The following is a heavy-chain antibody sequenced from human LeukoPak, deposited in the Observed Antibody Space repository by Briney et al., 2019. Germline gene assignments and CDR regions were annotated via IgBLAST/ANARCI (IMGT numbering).Heavy chain of an antibody. CDR3: ARETYAPFDY. V-gene: IGHV3-48*02. Sequence: PGGSLRLSCAASGFTLSSYSMNWVRQAPGKGLEWVSYISSRSSTIYYADSVRGRFTISRDNAKNSLYLQMNSLRDEDTAVYYCARETYAPFDYWGQGALVTVSS. D-gene: IGHD4-17*01. J-gene: IGHJ4*02. CDR2: ISSRSSTI. CDR1: GFTLSSYS.